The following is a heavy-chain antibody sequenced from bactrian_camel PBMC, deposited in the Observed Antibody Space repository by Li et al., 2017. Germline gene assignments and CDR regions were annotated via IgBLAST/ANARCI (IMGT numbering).Heavy chain of an antibody. CDR2: MDSGSGKT. CDR1: GFTFSSYD. Sequence: VQLVESGGGEVQAGGSLKLSCAGSGFTFSSYDMSWVRQAPGKGLEWVSAMDSGSGKTYYIDSVKGRFAISRDKVENTLYLQMNSLTPEDTAMYYCAAEPAVFGYCGGGHYPSNGFWGQGTQVTVS. J-gene: IGHJ6*01. V-gene: IGHV3S40*01. CDR3: AAEPAVFGYCGGGHYPSNGF. D-gene: IGHD2*01.